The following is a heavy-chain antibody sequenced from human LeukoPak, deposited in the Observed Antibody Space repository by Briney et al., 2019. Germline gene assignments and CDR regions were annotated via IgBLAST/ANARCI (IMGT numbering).Heavy chain of an antibody. CDR2: IIGSGNVT. V-gene: IGHV3-23*01. CDR3: AKDRAGAN. J-gene: IGHJ4*02. Sequence: GGALKLSCVGSGFTFAKYAMNWVREAPGKGLEWVSVIIGSGNVTYYSESVKGRFTISRDNSKRTLYLQMDSLRADDTAIYYCAKDRAGANWGQGTLVLVSS. CDR1: GFTFAKYA.